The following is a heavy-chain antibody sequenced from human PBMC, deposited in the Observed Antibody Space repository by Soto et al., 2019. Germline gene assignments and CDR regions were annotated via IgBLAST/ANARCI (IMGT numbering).Heavy chain of an antibody. D-gene: IGHD1-1*01. Sequence: SETLSLTCDVSGFSISSGYYWSWVRQSPGKGLEWIGSIYRSGSSYHNPSLGSRLTLSLDLSKNQFSLNLASVTAADTAMYYCAREKVGTTFFDNWGQGILVTVSS. CDR3: AREKVGTTFFDN. V-gene: IGHV4-38-2*02. CDR2: IYRSGSS. CDR1: GFSISSGYY. J-gene: IGHJ4*02.